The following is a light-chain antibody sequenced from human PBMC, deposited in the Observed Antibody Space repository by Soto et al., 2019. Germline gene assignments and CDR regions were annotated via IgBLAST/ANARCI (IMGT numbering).Light chain of an antibody. CDR1: SSDVGSYNL. CDR2: EGS. J-gene: IGLJ1*01. V-gene: IGLV2-23*01. CDR3: CSYAGSSTYV. Sequence: QSALTQPASVSGSPGQSITISCTGTSSDVGSYNLVSWYQQHPGKALKLMIYEGSKRPSGVSNRFSGSKPGNTASLTISGLQAEDEADYYCCSYAGSSTYVFGTGTKVTVL.